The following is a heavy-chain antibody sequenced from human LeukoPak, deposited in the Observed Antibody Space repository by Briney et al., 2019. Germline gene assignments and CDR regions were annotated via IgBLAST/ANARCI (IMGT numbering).Heavy chain of an antibody. V-gene: IGHV6-1*01. D-gene: IGHD2-2*01. Sequence: SQTLSLTCAISGDSVSSNSAAWNLIRQSPSRGLEWLGRTYYRSKWYSEYALSLRGRLTIKPDKSKNQFSLQLNSVTPEDTAVYYCARTRGWFDYWGQGTPVTVSS. J-gene: IGHJ5*01. CDR3: ARTRGWFDY. CDR2: TYYRSKWYS. CDR1: GDSVSSNSAA.